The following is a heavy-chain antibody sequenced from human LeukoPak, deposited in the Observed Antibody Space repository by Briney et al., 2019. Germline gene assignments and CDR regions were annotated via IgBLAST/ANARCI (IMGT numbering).Heavy chain of an antibody. CDR2: IYYSGST. Sequence: SETLSLTCTVSGGSISSGGYYWSWIRQHPWKGLEWLGYIYYSGSTYYNPSLKSRVTISVDTSKNQFSLKLSSATAADTAVYYCARDGSIYYDSSGYSWVAFDIWGQGTMVTVSS. V-gene: IGHV4-31*03. CDR3: ARDGSIYYDSSGYSWVAFDI. J-gene: IGHJ3*02. CDR1: GGSISSGGYY. D-gene: IGHD3-22*01.